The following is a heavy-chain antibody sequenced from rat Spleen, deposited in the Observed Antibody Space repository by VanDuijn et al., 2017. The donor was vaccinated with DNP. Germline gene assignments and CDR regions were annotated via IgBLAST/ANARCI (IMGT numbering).Heavy chain of an antibody. CDR1: GFNFNDYW. CDR2: INKDSTTI. CDR3: ARGPNYGDYADYFDS. V-gene: IGHV4-2*01. Sequence: EVKLVESGGGLVQPGNSLKLSCAASGFNFNDYWMGWVRQAPGKGLEWIGQINKDSTTISFTPSLKDKFTISRSNAQNTLFLQMSKLGSADTAVYYCARGPNYGDYADYFDSWGKGVMVTVSS. D-gene: IGHD1-11*01. J-gene: IGHJ2*01.